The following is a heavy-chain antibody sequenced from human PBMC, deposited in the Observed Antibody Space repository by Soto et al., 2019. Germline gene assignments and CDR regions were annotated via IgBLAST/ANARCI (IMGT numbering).Heavy chain of an antibody. CDR2: ISWDGDK. Sequence: QITLKESGPTLVKPTQTLTLTCTFSGFSLTTSGVGVGWIRQPPGKALEWLALISWDGDKRYSPSLKSRLTITKDTSKNQLVLTMTNMDPVDTATYYCAHRVGYYDSGGYSFDYWGQGTLVTVSS. CDR3: AHRVGYYDSGGYSFDY. V-gene: IGHV2-5*02. D-gene: IGHD3-22*01. CDR1: GFSLTTSGVG. J-gene: IGHJ4*02.